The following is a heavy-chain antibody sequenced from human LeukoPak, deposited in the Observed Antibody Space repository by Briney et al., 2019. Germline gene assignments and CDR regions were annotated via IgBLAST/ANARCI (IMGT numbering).Heavy chain of an antibody. CDR2: ISAYNGNT. CDR1: GYTFTSYG. V-gene: IGHV1-18*01. CDR3: ARDRGIAAAGTEDY. Sequence: ASVKVSCKASGYTFTSYGISWVRRAPGQGLEWMGWISAYNGNTNYAQKLQGRVTMTTDTSTSTAYMELRSLRSDDTAVYYCARDRGIAAAGTEDYWGQGTLVTVSS. J-gene: IGHJ4*02. D-gene: IGHD6-13*01.